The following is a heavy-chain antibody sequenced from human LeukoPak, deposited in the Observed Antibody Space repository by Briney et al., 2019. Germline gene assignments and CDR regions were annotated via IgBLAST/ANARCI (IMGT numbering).Heavy chain of an antibody. CDR2: ISASGGAT. D-gene: IGHD2-2*01. Sequence: PGGSLRLSCAASGFTFSDYAMSWVRQAPGKGLEWVSAISASGGATYYADSVKGRFTFSRDNSKNTLYLQMNSLRAEDTAVYYCAKAGCSSATCYLNCWGQGTLVTVSS. CDR1: GFTFSDYA. CDR3: AKAGCSSATCYLNC. V-gene: IGHV3-23*01. J-gene: IGHJ4*02.